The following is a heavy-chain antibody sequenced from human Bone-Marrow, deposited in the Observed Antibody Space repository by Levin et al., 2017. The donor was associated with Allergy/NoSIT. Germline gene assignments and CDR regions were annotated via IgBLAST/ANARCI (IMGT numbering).Heavy chain of an antibody. V-gene: IGHV3-9*01. J-gene: IGHJ4*02. D-gene: IGHD3-3*01. CDR1: GFTFDDYA. CDR2: IGWNSVKI. Sequence: PGGSLRLSCAASGFTFDDYAMHWVRQTPGKGLEWVSGIGWNSVKIFYADSVKGRFTISRDNAKNSLSLQMNSLRVEDTALYYCVRDKGDFWSGWPLQYWGQGALVTVSP. CDR3: VRDKGDFWSGWPLQY.